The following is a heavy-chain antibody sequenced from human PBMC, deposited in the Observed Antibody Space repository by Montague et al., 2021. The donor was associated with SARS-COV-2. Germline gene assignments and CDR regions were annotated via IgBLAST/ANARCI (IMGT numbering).Heavy chain of an antibody. Sequence: SETLSLTCTVSSGSLSNYYWSWIRQSPDKGLEWIGYMYETGNMIYNPSLRSRVPISADTSKSQFSLRLTSVTAADSARYYCARNMAYWGQGFLVTV. CDR1: SGSLSNYY. D-gene: IGHD2/OR15-2a*01. CDR3: ARNMAY. J-gene: IGHJ4*02. V-gene: IGHV4-4*09. CDR2: MYETGNM.